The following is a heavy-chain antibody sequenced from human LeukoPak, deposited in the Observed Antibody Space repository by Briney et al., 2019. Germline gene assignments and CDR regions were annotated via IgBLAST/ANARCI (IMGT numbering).Heavy chain of an antibody. Sequence: GESLKISCKGSGYSFISYWIGWVRQMPGKGLEWMGIIYPGDSDTRYSPSFQGQVTISADKSISTAYLQWSSLKATDTAMYYCARTVDTALVSSFDYWGQGTLVTVSS. CDR2: IYPGDSDT. CDR1: GYSFISYW. J-gene: IGHJ4*02. D-gene: IGHD5-18*01. CDR3: ARTVDTALVSSFDY. V-gene: IGHV5-51*01.